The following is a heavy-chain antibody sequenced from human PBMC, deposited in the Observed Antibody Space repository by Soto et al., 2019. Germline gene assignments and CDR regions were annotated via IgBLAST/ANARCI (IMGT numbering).Heavy chain of an antibody. CDR1: GYTFSNYG. D-gene: IGHD2-2*01. J-gene: IGHJ5*02. CDR3: ARVVPGAEAWFGP. V-gene: IGHV1-18*01. Sequence: ASVKVSCKTSGYTFSNYGITWVRQAPGQPLEWLGWISLYSDGTNYAQKFQGRVSMTTDTSATTAYMELRSLRSDDTAVYYCARVVPGAEAWFGPWGQGTLVTVSS. CDR2: ISLYSDGT.